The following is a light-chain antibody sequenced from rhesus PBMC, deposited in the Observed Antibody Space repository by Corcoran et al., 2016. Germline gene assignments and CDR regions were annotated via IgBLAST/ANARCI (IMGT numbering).Light chain of an antibody. CDR2: EVF. CDR1: SSDIGGYNY. Sequence: QAALTQPRSVSGSPGQSVTISCTGTSSDIGGYNYVSWYQQHPSTAPKLIIYEVFKRPSGVSDRFSGSKSGNTASLTISGLQAEDEADYYCTSYAGSNTLYIFGPGTRLTVL. CDR3: TSYAGSNTLYI. J-gene: IGLJ1*01. V-gene: IGLV2-32*02.